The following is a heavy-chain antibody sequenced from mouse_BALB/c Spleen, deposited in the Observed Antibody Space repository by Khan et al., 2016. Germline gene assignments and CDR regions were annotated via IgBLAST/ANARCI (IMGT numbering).Heavy chain of an antibody. CDR3: ARAPGWLLQGFAY. D-gene: IGHD2-3*01. CDR2: IRNKANGYTT. Sequence: EVELVESGGGLVQPGGSLRLSCATSGFTFTDYYMSWVRQPPGKALEWLGFIRNKANGYTTEYSASVKGRFTISRDTSQSILYLQMNTRRAEDSATYDCARAPGWLLQGFAYWGQGTLVTVSA. J-gene: IGHJ3*01. V-gene: IGHV7-3*02. CDR1: GFTFTDYY.